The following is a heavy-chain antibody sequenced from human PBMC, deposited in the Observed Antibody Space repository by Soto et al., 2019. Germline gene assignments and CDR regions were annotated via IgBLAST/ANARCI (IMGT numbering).Heavy chain of an antibody. J-gene: IGHJ4*02. CDR1: GGSISSYY. V-gene: IGHV4-59*01. D-gene: IGHD3-16*01. CDR2: IYYSGST. CDR3: ARRYGGNFDY. Sequence: QVQLQESGPGLVKPSETLSLTCTVSGGSISSYYWSWIRQPPGKGLEWIGYIYYSGSTNYNPSLTSRVNISVDTSKNQFPLKLSSVTAADTAVYYCARRYGGNFDYWGQGTLVTVSS.